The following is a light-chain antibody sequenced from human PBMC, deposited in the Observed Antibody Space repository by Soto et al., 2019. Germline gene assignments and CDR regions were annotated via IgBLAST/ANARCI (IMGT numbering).Light chain of an antibody. V-gene: IGKV3-15*01. Sequence: IVMTPSPATLSVFPGERATLSCRASQRVSSNLAWYQQKPGQALRLIIYGASTRATGIPARLRGSGSGTEFTLTISSLQSEDFAVYYCQQYKNWATWTFGQGTKLDIK. CDR1: QRVSSN. CDR3: QQYKNWATWT. J-gene: IGKJ1*01. CDR2: GAS.